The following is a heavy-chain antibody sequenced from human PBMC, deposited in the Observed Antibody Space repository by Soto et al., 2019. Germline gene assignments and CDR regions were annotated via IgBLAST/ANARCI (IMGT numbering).Heavy chain of an antibody. CDR1: GFTFSSYW. D-gene: IGHD2-15*01. V-gene: IGHV3-7*01. Sequence: GGSLRLSCAASGFTFSSYWMSWVRQAPGKGLEWVANIKQDGSEKYYVDSVKGRFTISRDNAKNSLYLQMNSLRVEDTAVYYCARDRYCSGGSCYLDAFDIWGQGTMVTVSS. CDR2: IKQDGSEK. J-gene: IGHJ3*02. CDR3: ARDRYCSGGSCYLDAFDI.